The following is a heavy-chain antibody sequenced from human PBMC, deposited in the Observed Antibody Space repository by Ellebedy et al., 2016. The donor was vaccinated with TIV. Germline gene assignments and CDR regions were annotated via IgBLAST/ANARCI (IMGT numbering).Heavy chain of an antibody. Sequence: GESLKISCQASGFNFGTYAIHWVRHAPGKGLEWVTVISDDAIYKYYADSVQGRFTVSRDNSKTTLYLEMNNLRSEDKAVYYCVKDRGSRGLKYYYYELDVWGQGTTVTVSS. D-gene: IGHD3-10*01. J-gene: IGHJ6*01. V-gene: IGHV3-30*04. CDR2: ISDDAIYK. CDR3: VKDRGSRGLKYYYYELDV. CDR1: GFNFGTYA.